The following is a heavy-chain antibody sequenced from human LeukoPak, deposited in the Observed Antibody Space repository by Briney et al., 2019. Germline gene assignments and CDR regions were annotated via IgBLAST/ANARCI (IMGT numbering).Heavy chain of an antibody. CDR3: ARGPRFGIRMIVVVTKGHFDY. CDR1: GFTFSSYA. V-gene: IGHV3-30*04. D-gene: IGHD3-22*01. CDR2: ISYDGSNK. J-gene: IGHJ4*02. Sequence: GGSLRLSCAASGFTFSSYAMHWVRQAPGKGLEWVAAISYDGSNKYYADSVKGRFTTSRNNSKNTLYLQMNSLRAEDTAVYYCARGPRFGIRMIVVVTKGHFDYWGQGTLVTVSS.